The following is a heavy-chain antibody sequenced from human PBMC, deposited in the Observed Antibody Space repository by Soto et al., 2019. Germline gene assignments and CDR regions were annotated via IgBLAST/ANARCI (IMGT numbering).Heavy chain of an antibody. CDR2: ISADDVGT. Sequence: PGGSLRLSCEASGFTLRNYAMTWVRQAPGKGLEWVSLISADDVGTYYAESVKTRFTISTDQSRNTVYLQMDSLRADDTAIYYCVREDGKVGTNSAFDYWGLGALVTVSS. V-gene: IGHV3-23*01. CDR3: VREDGKVGTNSAFDY. CDR1: GFTLRNYA. J-gene: IGHJ4*02. D-gene: IGHD1-26*01.